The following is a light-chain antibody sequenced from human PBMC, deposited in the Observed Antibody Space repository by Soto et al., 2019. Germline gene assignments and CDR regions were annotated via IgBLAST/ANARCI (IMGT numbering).Light chain of an antibody. CDR1: QSVISS. CDR2: RAS. J-gene: IGKJ4*01. CDR3: QQYHNWPPLT. V-gene: IGKV3-15*01. Sequence: ERVMTQSPATLSVSPGERATLSCRASQSVISSLAWYQQKPGQAPRLLIYRASTRATGIPARFSGSGSGTEFTLTISSLQSEDFAVYYCQQYHNWPPLTFGGGTKAEIK.